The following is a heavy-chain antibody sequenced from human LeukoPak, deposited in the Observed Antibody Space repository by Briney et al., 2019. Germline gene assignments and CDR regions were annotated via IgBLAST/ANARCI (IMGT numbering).Heavy chain of an antibody. V-gene: IGHV4-38-2*01. Sequence: PSETLSLTCAVSGYSITNGYYWGWIRQSPGKGLEWLGSVSPSGSTDSNLGLKRRLTISLDTSKNQISLMLSSVTAADTAVYYCASYFGGWHFQHWGQGTLVTVSS. J-gene: IGHJ1*01. CDR3: ASYFGGWHFQH. CDR2: VSPSGST. D-gene: IGHD3-10*01. CDR1: GYSITNGYY.